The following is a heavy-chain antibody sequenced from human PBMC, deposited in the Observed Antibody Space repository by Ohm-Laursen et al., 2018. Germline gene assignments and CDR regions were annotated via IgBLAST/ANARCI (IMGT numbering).Heavy chain of an antibody. D-gene: IGHD2-2*01. J-gene: IGHJ6*02. V-gene: IGHV3-23*01. CDR2: ISGTGEDT. Sequence: SLRLSCAASGFTFSSYTMTWVRQAPGKGLEWVSGISGTGEDTFYADSVKGRFTISRDNSKNNLYLQMNSLTAEDTAVYYCAKDTKYYGMNVWGQGTTVTVSS. CDR1: GFTFSSYT. CDR3: AKDTKYYGMNV.